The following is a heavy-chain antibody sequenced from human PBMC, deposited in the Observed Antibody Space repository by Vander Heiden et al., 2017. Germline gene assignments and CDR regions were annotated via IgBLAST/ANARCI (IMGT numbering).Heavy chain of an antibody. CDR3: ARDRQGYYFDY. CDR2: IYQSGST. V-gene: IGHV4-31*02. J-gene: IGHJ4*02. Sequence: HPRKGLEWIGYIYQSGSTYEKPSLRSRVTLAVDTAKKQFSMKLTSVTAADTAVYYAARDRQGYYFDYWRLGTMVTVYS.